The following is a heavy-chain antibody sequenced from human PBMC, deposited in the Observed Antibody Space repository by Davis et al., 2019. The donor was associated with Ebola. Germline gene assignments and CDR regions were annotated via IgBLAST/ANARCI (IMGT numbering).Heavy chain of an antibody. Sequence: AASVKVSCKAFGYTFTDYYLHWVRQAPGKGLEWMGNFDPEDGEAIYAQRFQDRVTMTEDTSTDTAYMELSSLRSEDTAIYYCAAGGIGGGFDIWGQGTIVTVSS. CDR3: AAGGIGGGFDI. D-gene: IGHD2-15*01. J-gene: IGHJ3*02. CDR2: FDPEDGEA. V-gene: IGHV1-24*01. CDR1: GYTFTDYY.